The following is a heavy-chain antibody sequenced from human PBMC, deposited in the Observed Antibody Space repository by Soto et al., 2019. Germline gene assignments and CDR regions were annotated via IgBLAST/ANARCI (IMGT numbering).Heavy chain of an antibody. D-gene: IGHD3-16*02. CDR1: GASVSSVTFC. Sequence: SETLSLTCSVSGASVSSVTFCWSWIRQPPGKGLEWIGYLCHGGTTKYNPSLESRVAISVGPSKNQFSLSLTSVTAADTAVYYCARDRSSYFDYWGQGTPVTVSS. V-gene: IGHV4-61*01. CDR2: LCHGGTT. J-gene: IGHJ4*02. CDR3: ARDRSSYFDY.